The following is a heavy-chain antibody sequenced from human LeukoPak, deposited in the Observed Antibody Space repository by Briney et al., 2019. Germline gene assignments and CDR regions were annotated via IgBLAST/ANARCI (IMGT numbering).Heavy chain of an antibody. D-gene: IGHD6-13*01. CDR3: ARQVNSRRIAAAGTLRTRSWFDP. J-gene: IGHJ5*02. CDR1: GGSFSGYY. V-gene: IGHV4-34*01. Sequence: PSETLSLTCAVYGGSFSGYYWSWIRQPPGKGLEWIEEINHTGSTNYNPSLKSRVTISVDTSKNQFSLKLSSVTAVDTAVYYCARQVNSRRIAAAGTLRTRSWFDPWGQGTLVTVSS. CDR2: INHTGST.